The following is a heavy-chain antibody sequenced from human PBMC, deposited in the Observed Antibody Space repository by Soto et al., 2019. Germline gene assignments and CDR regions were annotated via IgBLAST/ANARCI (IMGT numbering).Heavy chain of an antibody. Sequence: SVKVSCKASGGTFSIYAISWVRQAPGQGLEWMGGIIPIFGTATYAQKFQGRVTMTRDTSTSTVYIELSRLRSEDTAVYYCGRDTRGSGSRFDYWGQGTLVTVSS. J-gene: IGHJ4*02. CDR1: GGTFSIYA. V-gene: IGHV1-69*05. CDR3: GRDTRGSGSRFDY. D-gene: IGHD3-10*01. CDR2: IIPIFGTA.